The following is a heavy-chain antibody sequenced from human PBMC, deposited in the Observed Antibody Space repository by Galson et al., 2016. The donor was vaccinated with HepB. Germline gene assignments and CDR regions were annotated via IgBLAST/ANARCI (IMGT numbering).Heavy chain of an antibody. J-gene: IGHJ4*02. V-gene: IGHV1-8*01. Sequence: SVKVSCKASGYTFTTYDVNWVRQAPGQGLEWMGWMNPKTGNTGYAQIFQGRVTMTRDTSMNTAYMELFSLRSADTAVYYCARNFGDYIDYWGQGTLVTVSS. CDR1: GYTFTTYD. CDR2: MNPKTGNT. CDR3: ARNFGDYIDY. D-gene: IGHD3-10*01.